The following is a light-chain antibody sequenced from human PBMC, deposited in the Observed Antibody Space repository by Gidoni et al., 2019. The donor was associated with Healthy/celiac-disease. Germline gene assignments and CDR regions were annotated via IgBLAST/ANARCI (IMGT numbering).Light chain of an antibody. CDR1: QSVSSSY. CDR2: GAS. V-gene: IGKV3-20*01. Sequence: ELVLTQSPGTLSLSPGERATPSCRASQSVSSSYLAWYQQKPGQAPRLRIYGASSRATGIPDRFSGSGSGTDFTLTISRLEPEDFAVYYCQQYGSSLLTFXGXTKVEIK. CDR3: QQYGSSLLT. J-gene: IGKJ4*01.